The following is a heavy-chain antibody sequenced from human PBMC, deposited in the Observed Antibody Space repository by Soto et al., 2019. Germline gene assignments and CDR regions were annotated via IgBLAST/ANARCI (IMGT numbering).Heavy chain of an antibody. J-gene: IGHJ4*02. D-gene: IGHD3-9*01. CDR3: AKDPSTGYADH. Sequence: GGSLRLSCAASAFIFSDYAMAWVRQAPGKGLEWVSTISRDAANTHYADSVKGRFTISRDNSKNTLYLQMSSLRGEDTALYYCAKDPSTGYADHWGQGTLVTVSS. CDR1: AFIFSDYA. V-gene: IGHV3-23*01. CDR2: ISRDAANT.